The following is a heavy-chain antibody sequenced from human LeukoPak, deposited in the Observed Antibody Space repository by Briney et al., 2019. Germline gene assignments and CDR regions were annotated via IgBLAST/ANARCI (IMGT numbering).Heavy chain of an antibody. CDR1: GYTFKNYD. CDR2: MNPNNDNA. D-gene: IGHD6-25*01. CDR3: ARAAAGGDDPFDV. V-gene: IGHV1-8*01. J-gene: IGHJ3*01. Sequence: GASAKVSCKAAGYTFKNYDINWVLQAPGQGLEWMAWMNPNNDNAGSAQKFQGRVTMTRDTSINTACMELSSLRSDDTGVYYCARAAAGGDDPFDVWGQGSLIIVSS.